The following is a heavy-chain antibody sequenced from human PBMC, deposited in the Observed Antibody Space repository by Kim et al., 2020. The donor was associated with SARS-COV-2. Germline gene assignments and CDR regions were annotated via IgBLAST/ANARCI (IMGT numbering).Heavy chain of an antibody. D-gene: IGHD6-13*01. V-gene: IGHV5-51*01. CDR3: ARLNSSSWTLGY. J-gene: IGHJ4*02. Sequence: YSPSFQGQVTISADKSISTAYLQWSSLKASDTAMYYCARLNSSSWTLGYWGQGTLVTVSS.